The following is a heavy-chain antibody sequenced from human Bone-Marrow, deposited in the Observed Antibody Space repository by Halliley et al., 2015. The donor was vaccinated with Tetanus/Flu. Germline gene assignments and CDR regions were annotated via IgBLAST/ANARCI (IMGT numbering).Heavy chain of an antibody. J-gene: IGHJ4*02. Sequence: VSGGRDSGESKEYADSVKGRFTITRDYFKNTLDLEMNSLRAEDTAVYYCARNFGERYCFDHWGQGTLVTVSS. CDR2: GRDSGESK. D-gene: IGHD3-3*01. V-gene: IGHV3-23*01. CDR3: ARNFGERYCFDH.